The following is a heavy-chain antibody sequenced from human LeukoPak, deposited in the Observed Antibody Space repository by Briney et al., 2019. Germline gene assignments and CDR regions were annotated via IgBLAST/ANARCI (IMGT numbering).Heavy chain of an antibody. V-gene: IGHV1-2*02. CDR1: GYTFTGYY. D-gene: IGHD3-3*01. CDR3: ARLRITKGFDP. J-gene: IGHJ5*02. CDR2: INPNSGGT. Sequence: ASVKVSCKASGYTFTGYYMHWVRQAPGQGLEWMGWINPNSGGTNYAQEFQGRVTMTRDTSISTAYMELSRLRSDDTAVYYCARLRITKGFDPWGQGTLVTVSS.